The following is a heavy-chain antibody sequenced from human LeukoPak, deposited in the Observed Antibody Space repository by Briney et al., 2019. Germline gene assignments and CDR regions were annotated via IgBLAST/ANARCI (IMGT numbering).Heavy chain of an antibody. CDR1: GFTLSNYS. CDR3: ARDLAYDDDGL. J-gene: IGHJ1*01. V-gene: IGHV3-21*01. Sequence: TGGSLRLSCAASGFTLSNYSMNWVRQAPGKGLEWVAFISSSSSYIFYADSLKGRFTIYRDNAKNSLYLQMNSLRADDTAVYYCARDLAYDDDGLWGQGTLVTVSS. CDR2: ISSSSSYI. D-gene: IGHD4-17*01.